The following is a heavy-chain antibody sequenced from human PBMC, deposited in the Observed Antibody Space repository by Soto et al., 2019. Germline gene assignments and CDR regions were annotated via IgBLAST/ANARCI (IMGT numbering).Heavy chain of an antibody. Sequence: PSETLSLTCTVSGGSVSNISDYWSWVRQPPGKGLEWIGYIYYSGSADYNSSLGSRVTISLDTSKNQFSLKLSSATTADTAVYYCARGVGFGYYYYHMDLWGQGTTVTVSS. J-gene: IGHJ6*02. V-gene: IGHV4-61*01. CDR2: IYYSGSA. CDR3: ARGVGFGYYYYHMDL. CDR1: GGSVSNISDY. D-gene: IGHD3-10*01.